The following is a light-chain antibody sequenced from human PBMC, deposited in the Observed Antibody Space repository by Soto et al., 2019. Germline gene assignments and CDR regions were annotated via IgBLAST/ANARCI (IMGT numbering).Light chain of an antibody. CDR2: DST. CDR1: QSLLHSNGYNY. CDR3: QQYENSPIT. V-gene: IGKV2-28*01. Sequence: DIVMTQSPLSLPVTPGEPASISCRSSQSLLHSNGYNYLDWYQQKSGKPPRLVIYDSTLRANGIPDRFSGTGSETDFTLTINRLEPEDFAVYYCQQYENSPITFGQGTRLEIK. J-gene: IGKJ5*01.